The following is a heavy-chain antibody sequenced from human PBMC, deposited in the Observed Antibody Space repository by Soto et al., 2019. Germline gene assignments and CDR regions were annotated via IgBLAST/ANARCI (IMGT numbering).Heavy chain of an antibody. D-gene: IGHD3-10*01. J-gene: IGHJ3*01. CDR1: GDSVSSDITS. Sequence: QGQLQQSGPGLVKPSQTLSLTCAISGDSVSSDITSWNWIRQSPSRGLEWLGRTYYRSKWFHDYAVSVKSRITINPDTSKNQLSLELNSMTSEDTAVYYCARGNALDVWGQGTVVTVSS. V-gene: IGHV6-1*01. CDR2: TYYRSKWFH. CDR3: ARGNALDV.